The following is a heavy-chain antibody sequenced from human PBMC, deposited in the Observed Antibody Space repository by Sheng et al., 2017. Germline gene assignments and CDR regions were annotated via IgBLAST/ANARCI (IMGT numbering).Heavy chain of an antibody. J-gene: IGHJ4*02. D-gene: IGHD6-6*01. CDR1: GFTFSDYY. CDR3: ARDGEQLPLVGSIDY. V-gene: IGHV3-11*05. CDR2: ISSSSSYT. Sequence: QVQLVESGGGLVKPGGSLRLSCAASGFTFSDYYMSWIRQAPGKGLEWVSYISSSSSYTNYADSVKGRFTISRDNAKNSLYLQMNSLRAEDTAVYYCARDGEQLPLVGSIDYWGQGTLVTVSS.